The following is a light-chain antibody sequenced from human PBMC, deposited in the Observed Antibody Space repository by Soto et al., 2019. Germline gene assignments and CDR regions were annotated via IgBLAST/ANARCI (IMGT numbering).Light chain of an antibody. V-gene: IGLV2-14*01. CDR2: EVF. CDR1: GGDVGAYNY. Sequence: QSSLTQPGSVSGSPGQSITISCAGTGGDVGAYNYVSWYQQHPGKAPKLMIYEVFRRPSGISNRFSGSKSGNTASLTISTLQAEDEAEYYCSSYTTSSTVVFGGGTKVTVL. J-gene: IGLJ3*02. CDR3: SSYTTSSTVV.